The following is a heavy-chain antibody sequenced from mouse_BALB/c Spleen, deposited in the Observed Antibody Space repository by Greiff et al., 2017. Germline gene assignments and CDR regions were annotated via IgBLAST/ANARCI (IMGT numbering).Heavy chain of an antibody. D-gene: IGHD1-1*01. CDR3: AREDLITTVAPMDY. Sequence: EVKLMESGGGLVQPGGSRKLSCAASGFTFSSFGMHWVRQAPEKGLEWVAYISSGSSTIYYADTVKGRFTISRDNPKNTLFLQMTSLRSEDTAMYYCAREDLITTVAPMDYWGQGTSVTVSS. V-gene: IGHV5-17*02. CDR2: ISSGSSTI. CDR1: GFTFSSFG. J-gene: IGHJ4*01.